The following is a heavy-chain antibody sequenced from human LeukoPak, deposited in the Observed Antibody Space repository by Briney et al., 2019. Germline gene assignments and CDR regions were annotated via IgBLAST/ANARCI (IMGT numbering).Heavy chain of an antibody. CDR2: ISWNSGSI. J-gene: IGHJ4*02. V-gene: IGHV3-9*03. CDR1: GFTFDDYA. D-gene: IGHD6-13*01. CDR3: AKGRYDSSSWTGFDY. Sequence: PGGSLRLSCAASGFTFDDYAMHWVRQAPGKGLEWVSGISWNSGSIGYADSVKGRFTISRDNAKNSLYLQMNSLRVEDMALYYCAKGRYDSSSWTGFDYWGQGTLVTVSS.